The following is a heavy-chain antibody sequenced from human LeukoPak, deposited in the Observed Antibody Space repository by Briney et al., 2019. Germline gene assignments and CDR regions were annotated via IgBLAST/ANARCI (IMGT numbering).Heavy chain of an antibody. CDR3: AKDNFVDTAPDAFDI. Sequence: GGSLTLSCVASGITFSSYGLNWVRQTPGRGLEWVSSISGTTDAVYYADSVKGRFTISRDNAKNSLYLQMNSLRAEDTAVYYCAKDNFVDTAPDAFDIWGQGTMVTVSS. CDR2: ISGTTDAV. CDR1: GITFSSYG. V-gene: IGHV3-21*04. D-gene: IGHD5-18*01. J-gene: IGHJ3*02.